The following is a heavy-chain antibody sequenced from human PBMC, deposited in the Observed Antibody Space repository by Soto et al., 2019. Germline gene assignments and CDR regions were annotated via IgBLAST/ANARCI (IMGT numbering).Heavy chain of an antibody. J-gene: IGHJ4*02. V-gene: IGHV3-66*01. CDR3: ARDGTYNWV. CDR1: GFTVSNNY. D-gene: IGHD1-1*01. Sequence: EVQLVESGGGLVQPGGSLRLSCAASGFTVSNNYMRWVRQAPGKGLEWVSLIYSGGATYYADPVKGRFTISRDNSKNTLYLQMNSLRAEDTDVYYCARDGTYNWVGGQGILATVSS. CDR2: IYSGGAT.